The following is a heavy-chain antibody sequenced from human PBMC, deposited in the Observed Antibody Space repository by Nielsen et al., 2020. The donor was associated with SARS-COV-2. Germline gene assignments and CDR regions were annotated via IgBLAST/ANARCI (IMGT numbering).Heavy chain of an antibody. V-gene: IGHV1-2*06. Sequence: ASAKASCKASGYTFTSYYMHCVRQAPGQGLEWMGRINPTLGGTHYAQKFQGRVTMTRDTSISTAYMELSRLRSDDTAVYYCARDERMVRGVIIFWGQGTLVTVSS. CDR2: INPTLGGT. CDR3: ARDERMVRGVIIF. CDR1: GYTFTSYY. D-gene: IGHD3-10*01. J-gene: IGHJ4*02.